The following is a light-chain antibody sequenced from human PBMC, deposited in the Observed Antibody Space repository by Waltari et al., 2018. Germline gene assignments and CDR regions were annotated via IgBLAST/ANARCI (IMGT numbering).Light chain of an antibody. V-gene: IGLV3-10*01. CDR3: YSTDSSVNQVV. CDR2: EDK. Sequence: SYELTQPPSVSVSPGQTARITCSGDAFPKRYAYWYQLKSGQAPVLVIYEDKKRPSGIPERFSGSSSWTVATLIISGAQVEDEADYYCYSTDSSVNQVVFGGGTKLTVL. CDR1: AFPKRY. J-gene: IGLJ2*01.